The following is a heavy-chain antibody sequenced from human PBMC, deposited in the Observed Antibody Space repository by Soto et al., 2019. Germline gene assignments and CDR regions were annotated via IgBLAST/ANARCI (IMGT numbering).Heavy chain of an antibody. CDR3: ARDGLVVGATPRGNWFDP. CDR1: GGSISSYY. Sequence: SETLSLTCTVSGGSISSYYWSWIRQPPGKGLEWIGYIYYSGSTNYNPSLKSRVSISVDTSKNQFSLKLSSVTAADTAVYYCARDGLVVGATPRGNWFDPWGQGTLVTVSS. D-gene: IGHD1-26*01. CDR2: IYYSGST. J-gene: IGHJ5*02. V-gene: IGHV4-59*01.